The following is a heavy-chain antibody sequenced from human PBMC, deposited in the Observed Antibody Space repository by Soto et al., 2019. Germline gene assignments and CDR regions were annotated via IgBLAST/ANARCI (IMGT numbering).Heavy chain of an antibody. J-gene: IGHJ4*02. Sequence: EVQLVESGGGLVQPGGSLRLSCAASGFTFSSYDMHRVRQASGKGLEWVSVIGTAGDTYYSGSVKGRFTISRDSLTTSLYLQMNSLRAGDTAVYYCVRDTTGFGYFDSWGQGTLVTVSS. CDR2: IGTAGDT. CDR3: VRDTTGFGYFDS. D-gene: IGHD1-1*01. V-gene: IGHV3-13*01. CDR1: GFTFSSYD.